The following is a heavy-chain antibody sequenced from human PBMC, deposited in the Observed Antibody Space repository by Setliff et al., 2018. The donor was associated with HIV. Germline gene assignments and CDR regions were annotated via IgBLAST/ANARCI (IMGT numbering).Heavy chain of an antibody. V-gene: IGHV1-24*01. CDR1: GYSLPELS. J-gene: IGHJ6*02. CDR3: ARDVDHMMDV. CDR2: FDPEDGET. Sequence: ASVKVSCKVSGYSLPELSSHWVRQAPGKGLEWMGGFDPEDGETIYAQNFQGRVTMSRDTSTGTAYMELRSLRSDDTAVYYCARDVDHMMDVWGQGTTVTVSS.